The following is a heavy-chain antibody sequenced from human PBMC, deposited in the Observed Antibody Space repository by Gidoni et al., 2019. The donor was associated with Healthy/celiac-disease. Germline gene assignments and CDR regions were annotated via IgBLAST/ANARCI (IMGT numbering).Heavy chain of an antibody. V-gene: IGHV4-34*01. CDR1: VGSFSGYY. D-gene: IGHD1-26*01. CDR3: ARARSSIVGATYFDY. CDR2: INHSGST. J-gene: IGHJ4*02. Sequence: VQLQQWGAGLLKPSETLSLTCAVYVGSFSGYYWSWLRQPPGKGLEWIGEINHSGSTNYNPSLKSRVTISVDTSKNQFSLKLSSVTAADTAVYYCARARSSIVGATYFDYWGQGTLVTVSS.